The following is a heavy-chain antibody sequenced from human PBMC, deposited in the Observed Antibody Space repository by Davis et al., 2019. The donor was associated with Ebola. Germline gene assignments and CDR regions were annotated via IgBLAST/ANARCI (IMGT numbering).Heavy chain of an antibody. CDR2: IQPDGSES. D-gene: IGHD6-25*01. CDR3: ARPLGGGAFDI. Sequence: PGGSLRLSCAASGFTFSSFWMHWVRQGPGKGLEWVAKIQPDGSESYYVDSVQGRFTISRDNAKNSLSLQMNSLRAEDTAVYYCARPLGGGAFDIWGQGTMITVSS. CDR1: GFTFSSFW. J-gene: IGHJ3*02. V-gene: IGHV3-7*03.